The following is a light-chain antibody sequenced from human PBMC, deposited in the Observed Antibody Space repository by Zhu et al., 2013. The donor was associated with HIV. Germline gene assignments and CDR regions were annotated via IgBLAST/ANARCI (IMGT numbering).Light chain of an antibody. V-gene: IGKV3-11*01. J-gene: IGKJ4*01. Sequence: IVLTQSPGTLSLSQGERATLSCRASQSVSSSFLVWYQQKPGQAPRLLIYDASNRATGIPARFSGSGSGTDFTLTISSLEPEDFAVYYCQQRSNWPPLTFGGGTKVEIK. CDR1: QSVSSSF. CDR2: DAS. CDR3: QQRSNWPPLT.